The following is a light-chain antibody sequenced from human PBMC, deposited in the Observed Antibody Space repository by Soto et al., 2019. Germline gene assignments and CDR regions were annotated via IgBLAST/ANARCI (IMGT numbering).Light chain of an antibody. V-gene: IGKV3-11*01. CDR1: KSVNSN. Sequence: EIVLTQCPASLSLSPGERATLSCRASKSVNSNLAWYQHKHGKAPRLLIYDVSNRATRSPPRFSGSGSGTDSPLSVRSLEPNDFTDYYCQHGSDWPPFTCGQGTRLEIK. J-gene: IGKJ5*01. CDR2: DVS. CDR3: QHGSDWPPFT.